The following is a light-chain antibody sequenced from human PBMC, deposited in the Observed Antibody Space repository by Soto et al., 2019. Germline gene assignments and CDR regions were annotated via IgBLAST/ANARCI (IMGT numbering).Light chain of an antibody. J-gene: IGLJ1*01. CDR1: SSNIGSKT. CDR3: AAWDDSLNGYV. CDR2: GSD. Sequence: QSVLAHPPSASGTPGQRVTISCSGSSSNIGSKTVNWYQQLPGTAPKLLIYGSDQRPSGVPDRFSGSKSGTSASLAISGLQSEDEADYYCAAWDDSLNGYVFGTGTKVTVL. V-gene: IGLV1-44*01.